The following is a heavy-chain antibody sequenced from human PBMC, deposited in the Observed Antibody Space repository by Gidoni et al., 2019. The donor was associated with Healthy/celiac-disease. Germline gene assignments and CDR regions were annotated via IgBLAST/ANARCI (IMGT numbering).Heavy chain of an antibody. Sequence: QVQLQQWGAGLLKPSETLSLTFAVYGGSFSSYYWSLIRQPPGKGLEWIGEINHSGSTNYNPSLKSRVTISGDTSKNQFSLKLSSVTAADTAVYYCARSINYYFDSSGYYSRYYYYGMDVWGQGTTVTVSS. CDR2: INHSGST. CDR3: ARSINYYFDSSGYYSRYYYYGMDV. D-gene: IGHD3-22*01. J-gene: IGHJ6*02. CDR1: GGSFSSYY. V-gene: IGHV4-34*01.